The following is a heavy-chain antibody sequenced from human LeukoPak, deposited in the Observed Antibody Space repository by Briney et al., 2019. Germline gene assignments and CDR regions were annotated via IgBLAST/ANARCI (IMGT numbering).Heavy chain of an antibody. J-gene: IGHJ4*02. CDR1: GFTFSSYA. V-gene: IGHV3-23*01. CDR2: ISGSGGST. D-gene: IGHD3-22*01. CDR3: ANPAYDSSGPFDY. Sequence: GGSLRLSCAASGFTFSSYAMSWVRQAPGKGLEWVSAISGSGGSTYYADSVKGRFTIPRDNSKNTLYLQMNSLRAEDTAVYYCANPAYDSSGPFDYWGQGTLVTVSS.